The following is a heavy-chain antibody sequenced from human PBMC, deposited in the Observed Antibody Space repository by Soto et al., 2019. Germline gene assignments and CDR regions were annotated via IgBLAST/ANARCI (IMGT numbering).Heavy chain of an antibody. Sequence: SETLSLTCAVSGGSISSGGHSWSWIRQPPGKGLEWIGYISHSGSTYYNPSLKSRVTISVDRSKNQFSLKLSSVTAADTAVYYCARGGLLPDYWGQGTLVTAPQ. CDR3: ARGGLLPDY. V-gene: IGHV4-30-2*01. CDR2: ISHSGST. D-gene: IGHD6-19*01. CDR1: GGSISSGGHS. J-gene: IGHJ4*02.